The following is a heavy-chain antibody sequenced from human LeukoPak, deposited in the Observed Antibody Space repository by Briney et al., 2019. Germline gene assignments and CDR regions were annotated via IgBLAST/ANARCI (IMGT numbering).Heavy chain of an antibody. V-gene: IGHV3-64*01. CDR2: ISSNGGST. J-gene: IGHJ5*02. Sequence: GGSLRLSCAAYGFTFSSYAMHWVRQAPGKGLEYVSAISSNGGSTYYANSVKGKFTISRDNSKNTLYLQMGSLRAEDMAVYYCARDHLQENIVVVPAPNWFDPWGQGTLVTVSS. CDR3: ARDHLQENIVVVPAPNWFDP. CDR1: GFTFSSYA. D-gene: IGHD2-2*01.